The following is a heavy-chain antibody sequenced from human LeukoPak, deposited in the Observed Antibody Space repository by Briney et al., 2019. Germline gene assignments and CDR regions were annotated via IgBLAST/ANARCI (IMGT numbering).Heavy chain of an antibody. CDR1: GFTFSSYA. V-gene: IGHV3-23*01. J-gene: IGHJ4*02. D-gene: IGHD1-26*01. CDR2: STGSGGTT. CDR3: VRAYTTSGTYSEP. Sequence: GGSLRLSCAASGFTFSSYAMTWVRQAPGKGLDWVSASTGSGGTTYCADTVMGRFTISRDNSKNTLYLQMNSLRAEDTALYYCVRAYTTSGTYSEPWGQGTLVTVSS.